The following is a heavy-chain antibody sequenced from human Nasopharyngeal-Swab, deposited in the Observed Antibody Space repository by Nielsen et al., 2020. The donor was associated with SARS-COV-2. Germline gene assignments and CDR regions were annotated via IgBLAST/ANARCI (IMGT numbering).Heavy chain of an antibody. J-gene: IGHJ6*04. Sequence: WIRQPPGKGLEWVAVISYDGSNKYYADSVKGRFTISRDNSKNTLYLQMNGLRAADTAVYYCAKHIGDVWGKGTTVTVSS. CDR2: ISYDGSNK. V-gene: IGHV3-30*18. CDR3: AKHIGDV.